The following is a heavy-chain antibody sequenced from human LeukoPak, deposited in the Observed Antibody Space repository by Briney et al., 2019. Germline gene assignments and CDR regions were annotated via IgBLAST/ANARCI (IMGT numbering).Heavy chain of an antibody. V-gene: IGHV4-34*01. CDR3: ARGWYYFDY. CDR2: INHSGST. Sequence: SETLSLTRAVYGGSFSGYYWSWIRQPPGKGLEWIREINHSGSTNYNPSLKSRVTISVDTAKNQFSLKLSSVTAADTAVYYCARGWYYFDYWGQGTLVTVSS. CDR1: GGSFSGYY. D-gene: IGHD2-8*02. J-gene: IGHJ4*02.